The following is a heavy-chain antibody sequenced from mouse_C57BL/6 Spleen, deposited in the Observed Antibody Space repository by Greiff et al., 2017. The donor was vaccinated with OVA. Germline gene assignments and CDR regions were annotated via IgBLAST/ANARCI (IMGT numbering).Heavy chain of an antibody. V-gene: IGHV1-82*01. Sequence: VQLQQSGPELVKPGASVKISCKASGYAFSSSWMNWVKQRPGTGLEWIGRIYPGDGDTNYNGKFKGKATLTADKSSSTAYMQLSSLTSEDSAVYFCAREGYYYGSSYEGYFDYWGQGTTLTVSS. CDR1: GYAFSSSW. J-gene: IGHJ2*01. D-gene: IGHD1-1*01. CDR3: AREGYYYGSSYEGYFDY. CDR2: IYPGDGDT.